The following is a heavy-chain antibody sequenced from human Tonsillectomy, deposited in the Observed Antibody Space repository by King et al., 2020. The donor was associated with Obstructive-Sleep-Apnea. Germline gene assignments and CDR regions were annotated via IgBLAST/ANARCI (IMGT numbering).Heavy chain of an antibody. J-gene: IGHJ4*02. D-gene: IGHD3-22*01. CDR1: EFTFTNAW. CDR3: TTVFTTADY. V-gene: IGHV3-15*01. CDR2: IKSKIDGGTT. Sequence: VQLVESGGGLVEPGGSLRLSCAASEFTFTNAWMSWVRQAPGKGLEWVGRIKSKIDGGTTAYSAPVKSRFTISRDESKNTLYLQMNSLKPEDTAVYYCTTVFTTADYWGQGTLVTVSS.